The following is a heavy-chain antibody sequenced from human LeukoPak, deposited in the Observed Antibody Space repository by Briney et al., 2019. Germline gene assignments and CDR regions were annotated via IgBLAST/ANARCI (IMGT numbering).Heavy chain of an antibody. D-gene: IGHD3-22*01. V-gene: IGHV4-38-2*02. CDR1: GYSISSGYY. Sequence: SETLSLTCTVSGYSISSGYYWGWIRQPPGKGLEWIGSIYYSGSTYYNPSLKSRVTISVDTSKNQFSLKLSSVTAADTAVYYCARAPDSSGYFDSWGQGTLVTVSS. J-gene: IGHJ5*01. CDR2: IYYSGST. CDR3: ARAPDSSGYFDS.